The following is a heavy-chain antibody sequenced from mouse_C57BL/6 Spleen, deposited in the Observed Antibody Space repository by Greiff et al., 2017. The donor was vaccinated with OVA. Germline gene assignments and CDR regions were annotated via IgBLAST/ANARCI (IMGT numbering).Heavy chain of an antibody. Sequence: QVQLKQSGPGLVAPSQSLSITCTVSGFSLTSYGVHWVRQPPGKGLEWLVVIWSDGSTTYNSALKSRLSISKDNSKSQVFLKMNSLQTDDTAMYYCARHYYGSSYWYCDVWGTGTTVTVSS. CDR2: IWSDGST. J-gene: IGHJ1*03. V-gene: IGHV2-6-1*01. D-gene: IGHD1-1*01. CDR3: ARHYYGSSYWYCDV. CDR1: GFSLTSYG.